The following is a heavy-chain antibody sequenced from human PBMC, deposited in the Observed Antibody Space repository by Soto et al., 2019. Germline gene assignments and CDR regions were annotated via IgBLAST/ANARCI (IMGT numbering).Heavy chain of an antibody. CDR3: ARPAGADHTSDY. Sequence: PSETLSLTCAVSGGFITSSSYYWGWIRQAPGRGLEWIGTIYYRGNTYYNPSLESRVIISADTSKNQLSLNLRSVTAADTAVYYCARPAGADHTSDYWGQGILVTVSS. J-gene: IGHJ4*02. CDR2: IYYRGNT. V-gene: IGHV4-39*01. CDR1: GGFITSSSYY.